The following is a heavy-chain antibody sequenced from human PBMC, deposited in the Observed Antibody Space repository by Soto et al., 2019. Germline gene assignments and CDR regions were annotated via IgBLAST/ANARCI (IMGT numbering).Heavy chain of an antibody. CDR1: GGTFSSYA. V-gene: IGHV1-69*01. CDR3: ARDASGIAARPGYFDY. D-gene: IGHD6-6*01. Sequence: QVQLVQSGAEVKKPGSSVKVSCKASGGTFSSYAISWVRQAPRQGLEWMGGIIPIFGTANYAQKFQGRVTITADESTSTAYMELSSLRSEDTAVYYCARDASGIAARPGYFDYWGRGTLVTVSS. J-gene: IGHJ4*02. CDR2: IIPIFGTA.